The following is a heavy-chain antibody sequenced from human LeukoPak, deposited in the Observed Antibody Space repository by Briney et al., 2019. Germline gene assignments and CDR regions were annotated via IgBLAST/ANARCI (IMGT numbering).Heavy chain of an antibody. CDR3: ARGLPTRGYCSGGSCYELSVDV. CDR1: GYTFTSYY. CDR2: INPSGGST. Sequence: ASVKLSCKASGYTFTSYYMHWVRQAPGQGLEWMGIINPSGGSTSYAQKFQGRVTMTRDTSTSTVYMELSSLRSEDTAVYYCARGLPTRGYCSGGSCYELSVDVWGQGTTVTVSS. D-gene: IGHD2-15*01. J-gene: IGHJ6*02. V-gene: IGHV1-46*01.